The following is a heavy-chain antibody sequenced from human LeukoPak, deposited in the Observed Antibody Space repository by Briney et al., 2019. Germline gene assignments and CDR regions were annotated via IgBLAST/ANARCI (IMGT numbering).Heavy chain of an antibody. CDR2: INPDSGDT. Sequence: ASVKVSCKASGYSFTGNYLIWVRQAPGQGLEWMGWINPDSGDTKYAQKFQGRVTMTRDTSISTAYMDLTSLISDDMAVYYCARDRGDYYYTSTTCSGGAFDFWGQGTVVTVSS. V-gene: IGHV1-2*02. CDR1: GYSFTGNY. J-gene: IGHJ3*01. CDR3: ARDRGDYYYTSTTCSGGAFDF. D-gene: IGHD2-2*01.